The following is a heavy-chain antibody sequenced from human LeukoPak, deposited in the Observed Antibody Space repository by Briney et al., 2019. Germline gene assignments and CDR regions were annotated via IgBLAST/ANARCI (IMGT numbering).Heavy chain of an antibody. D-gene: IGHD3-3*01. CDR2: IRYDGSSK. J-gene: IGHJ5*02. CDR1: GFIFSDFG. Sequence: GGSLRLSCAASGFIFSDFGMHWVRQAPGKGLEWVAFIRYDGSSKYVADSVKGRFTISRDNSKSTVYLQMNSLRAEDTAVYYCAKGYDFWSGLNWFDPWGQGTLVTVSS. V-gene: IGHV3-30*02. CDR3: AKGYDFWSGLNWFDP.